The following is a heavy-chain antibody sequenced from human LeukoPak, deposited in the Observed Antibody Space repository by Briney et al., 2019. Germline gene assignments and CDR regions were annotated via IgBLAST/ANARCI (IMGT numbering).Heavy chain of an antibody. Sequence: GGSLRLSCAASGFTFSIYYMSWVRQAPGKGLEWVANIKQDGSERYYVDSVKGRFTISRDNAKKSLYLQMDSLRAEDTAVYYCVELGITMIGGVWGKGTTVTISS. CDR3: VELGITMIGGV. CDR2: IKQDGSER. J-gene: IGHJ6*04. V-gene: IGHV3-7*01. D-gene: IGHD3-10*02. CDR1: GFTFSIYY.